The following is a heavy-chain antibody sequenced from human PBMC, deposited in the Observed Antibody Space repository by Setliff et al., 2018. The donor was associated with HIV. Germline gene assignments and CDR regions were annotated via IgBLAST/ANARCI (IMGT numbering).Heavy chain of an antibody. CDR2: IHHGGST. CDR3: ARDGGGPGDYYYYYMDV. Sequence: PSETLSLTCAVYGGSFTAYYWTWIRQPPGKGLEWIGEIHHGGSTNNNPSLKSRVTISVDTSKNQFSLKLSSVTAADTAVYYCARDGGGPGDYYYYYMDVWAKGTTVTVSS. CDR1: GGSFTAYY. D-gene: IGHD3-16*01. J-gene: IGHJ6*03. V-gene: IGHV4-34*01.